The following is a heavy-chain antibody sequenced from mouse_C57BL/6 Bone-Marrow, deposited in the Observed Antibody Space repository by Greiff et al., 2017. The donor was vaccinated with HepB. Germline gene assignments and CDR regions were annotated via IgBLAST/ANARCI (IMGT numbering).Heavy chain of an antibody. CDR3: AKYGNYLYAMDY. V-gene: IGHV1-19*01. D-gene: IGHD2-10*02. Sequence: EVQLQQSGPVLVKPGASVKMSCKASGYTFTDYYMNWVKQSHGKSLEWIGVINPYNGGTSYNQKFKGKATLTVDKSSSTAYMELNSLTSEDSADYYCAKYGNYLYAMDYWGQGTSVTVSS. J-gene: IGHJ4*01. CDR1: GYTFTDYY. CDR2: INPYNGGT.